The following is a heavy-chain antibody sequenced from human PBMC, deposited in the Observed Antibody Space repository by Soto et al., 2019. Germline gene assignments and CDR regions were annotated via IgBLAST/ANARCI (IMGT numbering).Heavy chain of an antibody. CDR2: ISGSGGST. Sequence: GGSLRLSCAASGFTFSSYAMSWVRQAPGKGLEWVSAISGSGGSTYYADSVKGRFTISRDNSKNTLYLQMNSLRAEDTAVYYCAKSGQQQLVLNWFAPWGQGTLVTVSS. CDR3: AKSGQQQLVLNWFAP. J-gene: IGHJ5*02. D-gene: IGHD6-13*01. V-gene: IGHV3-23*01. CDR1: GFTFSSYA.